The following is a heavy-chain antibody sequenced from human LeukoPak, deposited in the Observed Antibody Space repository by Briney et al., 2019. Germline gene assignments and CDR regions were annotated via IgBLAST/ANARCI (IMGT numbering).Heavy chain of an antibody. D-gene: IGHD6-19*01. CDR1: GFTFSSYA. V-gene: IGHV3-30*07. J-gene: IGHJ4*02. CDR2: ISYDGSNK. Sequence: PGGSLRLSCAASGFTFSSYAMHWVRQAPGKGLEWVAVISYDGSNKYYADSVKGRFTISRDNSKNTLYLQMNSLTAEDTAVYYCPKQSYASGWNPFDYWGQGILVTVSS. CDR3: PKQSYASGWNPFDY.